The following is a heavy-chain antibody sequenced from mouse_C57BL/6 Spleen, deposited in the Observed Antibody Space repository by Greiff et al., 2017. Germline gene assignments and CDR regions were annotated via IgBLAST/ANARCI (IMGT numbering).Heavy chain of an antibody. CDR1: GYSITSGYY. V-gene: IGHV3-6*01. Sequence: EVQLVESGPGLVKPSQSLSLTCSATGYSITSGYYWNWLRQFPGTLLEWMGFISYDGSNNSNPSLKNRISITRDTSKNQFFQKLNSVTTEDTATYYCARENTTVVAKYFDVWGTGTTVTVSS. CDR3: ARENTTVVAKYFDV. CDR2: ISYDGSN. D-gene: IGHD1-1*01. J-gene: IGHJ1*03.